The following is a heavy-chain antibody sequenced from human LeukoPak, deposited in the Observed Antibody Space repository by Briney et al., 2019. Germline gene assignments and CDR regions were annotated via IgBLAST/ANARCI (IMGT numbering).Heavy chain of an antibody. CDR1: VYTFTVYY. V-gene: IGHV1-2*02. D-gene: IGHD2-2*01. J-gene: IGHJ5*02. CDR3: ARASHELLWIVSYWFDP. CDR2: INPNSGGT. Sequence: GASVKVSCKASVYTFTVYYMHWVRQTPGQGLEWMGWINPNSGGTNYAQKFQGRVTMTRDTSISTAYMELSRLRSDDTAVYYCARASHELLWIVSYWFDPWDQGTLVTVSS.